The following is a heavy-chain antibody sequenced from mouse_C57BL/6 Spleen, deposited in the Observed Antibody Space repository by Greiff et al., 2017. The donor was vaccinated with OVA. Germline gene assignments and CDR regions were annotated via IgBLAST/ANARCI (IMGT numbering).Heavy chain of an antibody. V-gene: IGHV5-16*01. D-gene: IGHD1-1*01. J-gene: IGHJ2*01. CDR1: GFTFSDYY. CDR2: INYDGSST. CDR3: AREGFINYFDY. Sequence: EVKVVESEGGLVQPGRSLKLSCTASGFTFSDYYMAWVRQVPEKGLEWVANINYDGSSTYYLDSLKSRFIISRDNAKNILYLQMSSLKSEDTATYYCAREGFINYFDYWGQGTTLTVSS.